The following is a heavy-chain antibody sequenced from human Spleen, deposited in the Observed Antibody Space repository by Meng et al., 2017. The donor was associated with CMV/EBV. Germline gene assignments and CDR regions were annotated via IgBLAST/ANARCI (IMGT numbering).Heavy chain of an antibody. CDR1: GFSFSSYG. CDR2: IRYDGSNK. J-gene: IGHJ6*02. CDR3: AKDFLIRAKVVPAAITGVGMDV. V-gene: IGHV3-30*02. Sequence: GESLKISCAASGFSFSSYGMSWVRQAPGKGLEWVAFIRYDGSNKYYADSVKGRFTISRDNSKNTLYLQMNSLRAEDTAVYYCAKDFLIRAKVVPAAITGVGMDVWGQGTTVTVSS. D-gene: IGHD2-2*02.